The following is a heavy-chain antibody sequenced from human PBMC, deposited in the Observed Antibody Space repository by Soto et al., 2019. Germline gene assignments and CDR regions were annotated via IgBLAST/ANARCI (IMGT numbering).Heavy chain of an antibody. V-gene: IGHV3-23*01. CDR3: ASRKVVVVAAKGALFY. D-gene: IGHD2-15*01. Sequence: EVQLLESGGGLVQPGGSLRLSCAASGFTFSSYAMSWVRQAPGKGLEWVSAISGSGGSTYYADSVKGRFTISRDNSKNTLYLQMNSLRAEDTAVYYCASRKVVVVAAKGALFYWGQGTLVTVSS. CDR1: GFTFSSYA. CDR2: ISGSGGST. J-gene: IGHJ4*02.